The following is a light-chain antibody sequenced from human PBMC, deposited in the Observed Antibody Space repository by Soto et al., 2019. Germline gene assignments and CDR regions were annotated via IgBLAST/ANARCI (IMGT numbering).Light chain of an antibody. Sequence: EIVMTHSPGTLSLSPGERVTLSCRASQDIRSHLAWYQRRPGQTPRLLIYDASDRATGIPARFSGSGSGTEFTLTISSLQSEDFAVYYCQQYNNWPPITFGQGTRLEI. J-gene: IGKJ5*01. CDR1: QDIRSH. CDR2: DAS. V-gene: IGKV3-15*01. CDR3: QQYNNWPPIT.